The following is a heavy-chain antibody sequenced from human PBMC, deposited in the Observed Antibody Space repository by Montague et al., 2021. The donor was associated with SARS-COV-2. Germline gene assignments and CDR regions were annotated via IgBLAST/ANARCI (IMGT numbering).Heavy chain of an antibody. Sequence: SETLSLTCTVSGDSISSYYWSWIRQSPGKGLEWIGYIYYSGSTNYNPSLKSRVTISVDTSKNQFSLKLRSVTAADTAVYYCARGQLWFDYWGQGTLVTASS. J-gene: IGHJ4*02. CDR2: IYYSGST. V-gene: IGHV4-59*08. D-gene: IGHD5-18*01. CDR1: GDSISSYY. CDR3: ARGQLWFDY.